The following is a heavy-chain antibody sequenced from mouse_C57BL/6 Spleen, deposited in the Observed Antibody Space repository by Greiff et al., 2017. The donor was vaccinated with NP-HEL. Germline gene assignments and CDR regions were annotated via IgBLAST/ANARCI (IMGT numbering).Heavy chain of an antibody. V-gene: IGHV1-52*01. Sequence: VQLQQPGAELVRPGSSVKLSCKASGYTFTSYWMHWVKQRPIQGLEWIGNIDPSDSETHYNQKFKDKATLTVDKSSSTAYMQLSSLTSEDSAVYYCARGGYDGYFDVWGTGTTVTVSS. CDR3: ARGGYDGYFDV. CDR2: IDPSDSET. D-gene: IGHD2-2*01. CDR1: GYTFTSYW. J-gene: IGHJ1*03.